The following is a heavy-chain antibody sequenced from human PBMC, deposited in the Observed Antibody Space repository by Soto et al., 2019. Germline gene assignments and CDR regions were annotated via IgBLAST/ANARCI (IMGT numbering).Heavy chain of an antibody. CDR2: IIPIFGTA. D-gene: IGHD2-15*01. Sequence: GASVKVSCKASGGTFSSYAISWVRQAPGQGLEWMGGIIPIFGTANYAQKFQGRVTITADESTSTAYMELSSLRSEDTAVYYCASNIQGWFDPWGQGTLVTVSS. J-gene: IGHJ5*02. V-gene: IGHV1-69*13. CDR1: GGTFSSYA. CDR3: ASNIQGWFDP.